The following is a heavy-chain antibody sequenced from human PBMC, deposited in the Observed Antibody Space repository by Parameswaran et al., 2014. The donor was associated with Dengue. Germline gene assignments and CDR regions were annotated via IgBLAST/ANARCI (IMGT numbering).Heavy chain of an antibody. Sequence: GGSLRLSCQGSGYSFSNYWIAWVRQTPEKGLEWMGVIYPGDSDTTYSPSFQGQVTFSVDKSINTAYLQWSALKASDTAKYYCVRQTRRDGHSLYWGQGTLVTVSS. V-gene: IGHV5-51*01. CDR2: IYPGDSDT. D-gene: IGHD5-24*01. J-gene: IGHJ4*02. CDR3: VRQTRRDGHSLY. CDR1: GYSFSNYW.